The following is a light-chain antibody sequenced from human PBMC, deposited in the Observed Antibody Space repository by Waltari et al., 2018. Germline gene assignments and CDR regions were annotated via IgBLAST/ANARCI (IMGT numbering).Light chain of an antibody. J-gene: IGKJ2*01. CDR2: DAS. CDR1: QSITRW. V-gene: IGKV1-5*01. CDR3: QQYHYWPPYT. Sequence: DIQMTQSPSTLSASVGDRVTITCRASQSITRWLAWYQQKPGKAPKLLIYDASSLESGVPSRFSGSGSGTEFTLTISSLQSEDFALYYCQQYHYWPPYTFGQGTRLQI.